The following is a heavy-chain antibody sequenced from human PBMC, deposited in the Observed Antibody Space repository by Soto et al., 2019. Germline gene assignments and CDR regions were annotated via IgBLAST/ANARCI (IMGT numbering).Heavy chain of an antibody. V-gene: IGHV3-30-3*01. Sequence: QVQLVESGGGVVQPGRSLRLSCAASGFTFSSYAMHWVRQAPGKGLEWVAVISYDGSNKYYADSVKGRFTISRDNSKNTLYLQMNSLRAEDTAVYYCARDLEQIFDYWGQGTLVTVSS. CDR2: ISYDGSNK. D-gene: IGHD6-13*01. CDR1: GFTFSSYA. J-gene: IGHJ4*02. CDR3: ARDLEQIFDY.